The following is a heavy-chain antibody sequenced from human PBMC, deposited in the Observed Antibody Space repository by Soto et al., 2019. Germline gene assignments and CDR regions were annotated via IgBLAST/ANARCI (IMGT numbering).Heavy chain of an antibody. V-gene: IGHV1-18*01. Sequence: ASVKVSCKASGYTFTSYGISWVRQAPGQGLEWMGWISAYNGNTNYAQKLQGRVTMTTDTSTSTVYMELRSLRSDDTAVFYCARDLGMLRGIYFDYWGQGTLVTVSS. CDR2: ISAYNGNT. CDR3: ARDLGMLRGIYFDY. J-gene: IGHJ4*02. D-gene: IGHD3-10*01. CDR1: GYTFTSYG.